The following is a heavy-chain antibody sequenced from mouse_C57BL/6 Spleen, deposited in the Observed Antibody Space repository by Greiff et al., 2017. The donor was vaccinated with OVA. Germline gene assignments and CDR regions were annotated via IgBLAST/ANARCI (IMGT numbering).Heavy chain of an antibody. CDR2: ISNLAYSI. Sequence: EVKLVESGGGLVQPGGSLKLSCAASGFTFSDYGMAWVRQAPRKGPEWVAFISNLAYSIYYADTVTGRFTISRENAKNTLYLEMSSLRSEDTAMDYCARRGGSSYRWYFDVWGTGTTVTVSS. V-gene: IGHV5-15*01. CDR3: ARRGGSSYRWYFDV. D-gene: IGHD1-1*01. J-gene: IGHJ1*03. CDR1: GFTFSDYG.